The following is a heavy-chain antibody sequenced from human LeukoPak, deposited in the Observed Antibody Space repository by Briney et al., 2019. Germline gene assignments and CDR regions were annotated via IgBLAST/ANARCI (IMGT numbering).Heavy chain of an antibody. CDR2: ISATRNS. CDR1: GGSLSTYY. Sequence: PSETLSLTCTVSGGSLSTYYWSWIRQPAGKGLEWIGRISATRNSNYNPSLKSRVTISVDKSKDQFSLKLTSVTAADTAVYFCARQSGDSYVFFDYLVRGTLVTVSS. D-gene: IGHD1-26*01. CDR3: ARQSGDSYVFFDY. V-gene: IGHV4-4*07. J-gene: IGHJ4*02.